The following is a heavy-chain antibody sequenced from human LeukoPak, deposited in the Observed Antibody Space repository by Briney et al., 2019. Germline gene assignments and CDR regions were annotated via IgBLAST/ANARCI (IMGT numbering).Heavy chain of an antibody. V-gene: IGHV4-38-2*02. J-gene: IGHJ6*03. Sequence: PSETLSLTCSVSGYSISSGYYWGWIRQPPGKGLEWIGSMYYRGSTDYSPSLKSRVTVSVDKSQNQFSLKVNSLTAADTAVYYCATNGYYCMDVWGKGTTVTVSS. CDR3: ATNGYYCMDV. CDR1: GYSISSGYY. D-gene: IGHD2-8*01. CDR2: MYYRGST.